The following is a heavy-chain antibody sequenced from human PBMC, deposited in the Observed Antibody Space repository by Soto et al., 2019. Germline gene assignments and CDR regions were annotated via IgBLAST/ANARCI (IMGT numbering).Heavy chain of an antibody. Sequence: PGGSLRLSCGASGFTFSVYAMTWVRQAPGKGLEWVSAISGNGGSTYYADSVKGRFTTSRDNSKSTLHLQMNSLRVEDTAVYYCAKDRTFGPPLVRFDSWGQGTLVTVSS. J-gene: IGHJ4*02. CDR3: AKDRTFGPPLVRFDS. D-gene: IGHD6-6*01. CDR2: ISGNGGST. V-gene: IGHV3-23*01. CDR1: GFTFSVYA.